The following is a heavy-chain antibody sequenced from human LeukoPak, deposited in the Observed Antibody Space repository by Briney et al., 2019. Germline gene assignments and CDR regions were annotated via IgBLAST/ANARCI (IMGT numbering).Heavy chain of an antibody. D-gene: IGHD3-16*01. CDR2: IYDSGNT. V-gene: IGHV4-59*12. CDR3: AGGPALGWFDP. Sequence: SETLSLTCTVSGGSISSYYWSWIRQPPGKGLEWIGYIYDSGNTNYNPSLKSRVTISVDTSKNQFSLKLSSVTAADTAVYYCAGGPALGWFDPWGQGTLVTVSS. J-gene: IGHJ5*02. CDR1: GGSISSYY.